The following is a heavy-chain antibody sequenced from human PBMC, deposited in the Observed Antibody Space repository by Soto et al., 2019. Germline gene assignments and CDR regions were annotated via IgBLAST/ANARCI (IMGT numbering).Heavy chain of an antibody. J-gene: IGHJ5*02. Sequence: GASVKVSCKASGGTFSSYAISWVRQAPGQGLEWMGGIIPIFGTANYAQKFQGRVTITADESTSTAYMELSSLRSEDTAVYYCARGTGIAVEEGWLDPWGQGTLVTVYS. V-gene: IGHV1-69*13. CDR3: ARGTGIAVEEGWLDP. CDR2: IIPIFGTA. CDR1: GGTFSSYA. D-gene: IGHD6-19*01.